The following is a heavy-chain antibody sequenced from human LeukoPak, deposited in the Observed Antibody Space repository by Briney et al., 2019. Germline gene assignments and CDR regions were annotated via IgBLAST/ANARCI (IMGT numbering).Heavy chain of an antibody. CDR1: GGSISSGDYY. V-gene: IGHV4-30-4*01. CDR2: IYYSGST. J-gene: IGHJ5*02. Sequence: SETLSLTCTVSGGSISSGDYYWSWIRQSPGKGLEWIGYIYYSGSTYYNPSLKSRVTISVDTSKNQFSLKLSSVTAADTAVYYCARGRVVKIAARLSWFDPWGQGTLVTVSS. CDR3: ARGRVVKIAARLSWFDP. D-gene: IGHD6-6*01.